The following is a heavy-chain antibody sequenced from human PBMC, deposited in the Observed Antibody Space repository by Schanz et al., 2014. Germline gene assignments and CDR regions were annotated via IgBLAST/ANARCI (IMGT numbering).Heavy chain of an antibody. CDR3: ARPRFDYGEVDY. Sequence: QAQLMESGGGVVQPGTSLILSCSVSGFSLNTNGIHWFRQPAGKGLEWVAVIWNNGVTKYYADSVRGRFTISRDRFQNTLYLRMSSLRAEDTAVYYCARPRFDYGEVDYWGQGTLVTVSS. CDR1: GFSLNTNG. D-gene: IGHD4-17*01. CDR2: IWNNGVTK. J-gene: IGHJ4*02. V-gene: IGHV3-33*01.